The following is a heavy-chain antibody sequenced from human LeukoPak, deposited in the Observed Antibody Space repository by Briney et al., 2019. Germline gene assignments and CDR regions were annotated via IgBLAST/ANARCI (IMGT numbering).Heavy chain of an antibody. J-gene: IGHJ4*02. CDR1: GFTFSSYA. CDR3: ARVHSYGTTLDY. Sequence: GGSLRLSCAASGFTFSSYAMHWVRQAPGKGLEYVSAISSNGGSTYYPNSVKGRFTISRDNSKNTLYLQMGSLRAEDMAVYYCARVHSYGTTLDYWGQGTLVTVSS. V-gene: IGHV3-64*01. CDR2: ISSNGGST. D-gene: IGHD5-18*01.